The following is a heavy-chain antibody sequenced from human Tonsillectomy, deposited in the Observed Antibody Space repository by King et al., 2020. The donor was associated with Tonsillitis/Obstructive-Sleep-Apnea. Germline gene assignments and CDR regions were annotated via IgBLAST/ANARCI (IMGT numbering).Heavy chain of an antibody. CDR1: GFTFSSYG. D-gene: IGHD3-16*01. V-gene: IGHV3-33*01. CDR3: ARGGEGRRVDY. Sequence: VQLVESGGGVVQPGRSLRLSCAASGFTFSSYGLNWVRQAPGKGLEWVAVIWYDGSNKYYVDSVKGRFTISRDNSKNMLWLQMNSLRAEDTGVDYCARGGEGRRVDYWGQGTLGTVAA. CDR2: IWYDGSNK. J-gene: IGHJ4*02.